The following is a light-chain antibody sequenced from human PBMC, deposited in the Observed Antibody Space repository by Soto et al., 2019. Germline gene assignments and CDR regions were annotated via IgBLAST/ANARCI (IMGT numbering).Light chain of an antibody. CDR3: LQKDFYPFT. CDR2: AAS. CDR1: QGIRND. J-gene: IGKJ3*01. V-gene: IGKV1-6*01. Sequence: IQMTQSPSTLSASVGERVTITFRASQGIRNDLDWFQQKPGKAPKLLIYAASNLQSGVPARFSGSGSGTDFTLTISSLQPEDFATYYCLQKDFYPFTFGPGTKVDIK.